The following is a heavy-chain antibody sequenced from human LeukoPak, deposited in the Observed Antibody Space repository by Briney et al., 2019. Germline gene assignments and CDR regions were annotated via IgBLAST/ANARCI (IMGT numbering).Heavy chain of an antibody. Sequence: SSVKVSCKASGGTFSSYAISLVRQAPGQGLEWMGGIIPIFGTANYAQKFQGRVTITADGSTSTAYMELSSLRSEDTAVYYCARASSTYSGSYPYDYWGQGTLVTVSS. CDR1: GGTFSSYA. CDR3: ARASSTYSGSYPYDY. V-gene: IGHV1-69*01. D-gene: IGHD1-26*01. CDR2: IIPIFGTA. J-gene: IGHJ4*02.